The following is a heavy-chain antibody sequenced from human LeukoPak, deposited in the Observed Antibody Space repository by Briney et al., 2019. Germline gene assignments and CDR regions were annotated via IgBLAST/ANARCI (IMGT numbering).Heavy chain of an antibody. J-gene: IGHJ4*02. D-gene: IGHD1-26*01. CDR1: GGTFSSYA. CDR2: IIPIFGTA. V-gene: IGHV1-69*06. Sequence: SVRVSCKASGGTFSSYAISWVRQAPGQGLEWMGRIIPIFGTANYAQKFQGRVTITADKSTSTAYMELSSLRSEDTAVYYCAIQSGSYPIDYWGQGTLVTVSS. CDR3: AIQSGSYPIDY.